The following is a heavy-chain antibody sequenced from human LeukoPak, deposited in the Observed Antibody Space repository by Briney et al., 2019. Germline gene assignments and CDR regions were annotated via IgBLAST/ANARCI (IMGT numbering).Heavy chain of an antibody. V-gene: IGHV4-59*01. CDR3: ARTRHSGSLDY. D-gene: IGHD3-10*01. J-gene: IGHJ4*02. Sequence: SETLSLTCTVSGDSIRTSFWSWIRQPPGKGLEWIGYIYSSGSTKYNPSLKSRVTISVDTSKNQFSLKLSSVTAADTAVYYCARTRHSGSLDYWGQGTLVTVSS. CDR1: GDSIRTSF. CDR2: IYSSGST.